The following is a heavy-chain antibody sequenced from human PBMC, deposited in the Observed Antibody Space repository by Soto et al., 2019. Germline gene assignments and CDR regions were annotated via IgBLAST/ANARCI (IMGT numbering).Heavy chain of an antibody. CDR2: IYYSGST. J-gene: IGHJ6*02. CDR3: ARLHGYCISSSCHGHYAMDV. CDR1: GGSISSGNYY. D-gene: IGHD2-2*01. Sequence: SETLSLTCTVSGGSISSGNYYWSWIRQHPGKGLEWIGYIYYSGSTNYNPSLKSRVTISVDTSKNQFSLKLSSVTAADTAVYYCARLHGYCISSSCHGHYAMDVWGQGTTVTVSS. V-gene: IGHV4-30-4*01.